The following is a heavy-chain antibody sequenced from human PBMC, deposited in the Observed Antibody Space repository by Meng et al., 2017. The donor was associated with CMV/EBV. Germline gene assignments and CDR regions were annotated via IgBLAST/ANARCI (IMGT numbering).Heavy chain of an antibody. Sequence: SETLSLTCTVSGGSVSSGSYYWSWIRQPPGKGLEWIGYIYYSGSTNYNPSLKSRVTISVDTSKNQFSLKLSSVTAADTAVYCCAMARYDFWSGYYTYYYYGMDVWGQGTTVTV. CDR3: AMARYDFWSGYYTYYYYGMDV. V-gene: IGHV4-61*01. CDR1: GGSVSSGSYY. D-gene: IGHD3-3*01. J-gene: IGHJ6*02. CDR2: IYYSGST.